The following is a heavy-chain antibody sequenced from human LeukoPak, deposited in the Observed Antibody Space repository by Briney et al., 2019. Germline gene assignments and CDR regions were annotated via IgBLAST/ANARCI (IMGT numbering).Heavy chain of an antibody. Sequence: SETLSLTCTVSGGSISSGGYYWSWIRQHPGTGLEWIGYIYYSGSTYYNPSLKSRVTISVDTSKNQFSLKLSSVTAADTAVYYCARATYYDFWSGYWASPANYYGMDVWGQGTTVTVSS. D-gene: IGHD3-3*01. J-gene: IGHJ6*02. CDR2: IYYSGST. CDR1: GGSISSGGYY. CDR3: ARATYYDFWSGYWASPANYYGMDV. V-gene: IGHV4-31*03.